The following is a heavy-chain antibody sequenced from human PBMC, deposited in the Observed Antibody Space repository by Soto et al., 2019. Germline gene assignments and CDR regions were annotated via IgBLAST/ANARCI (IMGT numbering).Heavy chain of an antibody. Sequence: SETLSLTCTVSGGSISSGDYYWSWIRQPPGKGLEWIGYIYYSGSTYYNPSLKSRVTISVDTSKNQFSLKLSSVTAADTAVYYCARDKKTGGNSGNYYYYGMDVWGQGTTVTVS. CDR3: ARDKKTGGNSGNYYYYGMDV. CDR2: IYYSGST. CDR1: GGSISSGDYY. D-gene: IGHD2-21*02. J-gene: IGHJ6*02. V-gene: IGHV4-30-4*01.